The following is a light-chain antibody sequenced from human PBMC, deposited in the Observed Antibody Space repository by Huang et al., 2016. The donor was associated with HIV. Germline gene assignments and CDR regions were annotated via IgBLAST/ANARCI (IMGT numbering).Light chain of an antibody. Sequence: DIQMTQSPPSLSASLGDRVTITCRASQSITTYLNWYRHKPGEAPELLIHATSTLQKGVPVRFSGGGSGTDFTLTITNLQPEDVASYYCQQSYNLPYTFGRGTKVDIK. V-gene: IGKV1-39*01. CDR1: QSITTY. J-gene: IGKJ2*01. CDR3: QQSYNLPYT. CDR2: ATS.